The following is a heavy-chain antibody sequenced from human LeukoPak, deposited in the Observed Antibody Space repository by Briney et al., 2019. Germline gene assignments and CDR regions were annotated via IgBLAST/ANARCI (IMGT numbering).Heavy chain of an antibody. D-gene: IGHD6-13*01. Sequence: PSETLSLTCTVSGGSISSYYWSWIRQPPGKGLEWIGYIYYSGSTNYNPSLKSRVTISVDTSKNQFSLKLSSVTAADTAVYYCARGDAAAAGTHFDYWGQGTLVTVSS. J-gene: IGHJ4*02. CDR2: IYYSGST. CDR3: ARGDAAAAGTHFDY. CDR1: GGSISSYY. V-gene: IGHV4-59*01.